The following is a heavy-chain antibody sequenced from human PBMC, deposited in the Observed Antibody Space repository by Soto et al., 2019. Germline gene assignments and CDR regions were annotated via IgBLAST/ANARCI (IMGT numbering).Heavy chain of an antibody. V-gene: IGHV3-48*03. CDR1: GYALDTDD. CDR3: AGEHVLMFASYDAFNV. CDR2: IATGGDRI. Sequence: EEQLVESGGDLVQPGGSLRLSCTSFGYALDTDDMNWVRLAPGKDLEWISHIATGGDRIYYADSVKGRFTISRDNARNSLYLQMNSLRDDDTALYYCAGEHVLMFASYDAFNVWGQATLVTVSS. D-gene: IGHD2-21*01. J-gene: IGHJ3*01.